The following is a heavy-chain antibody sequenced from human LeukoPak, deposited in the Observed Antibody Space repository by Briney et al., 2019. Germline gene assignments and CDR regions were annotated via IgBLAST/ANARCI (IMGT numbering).Heavy chain of an antibody. V-gene: IGHV1-69*13. CDR2: IIPIFGTA. D-gene: IGHD3-16*02. Sequence: SVKVSCKASGGTFSSYAISWVRQAPGQGLEWMGGIIPIFGTANYAQKFQGRVTITADESTSTAYMELSSLRSEDTAVYYCARDLSSPIQSNGPIQSNXXXDIXXXXXXVTV. CDR1: GGTFSSYA. CDR3: ARDLSSPIQSNGPIQSNXXXDI. J-gene: IGHJ3*02.